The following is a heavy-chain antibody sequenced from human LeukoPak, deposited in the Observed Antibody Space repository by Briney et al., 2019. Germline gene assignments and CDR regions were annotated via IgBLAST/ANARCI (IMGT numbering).Heavy chain of an antibody. J-gene: IGHJ4*02. D-gene: IGHD6-19*01. V-gene: IGHV3-74*01. Sequence: GGSLRLSCAASGFTFKLYWMLWVRHVPGKGPVWVPRINGDGSDTVYADSVKGRFTISRDNSKNTLYLQMNSLRAEDTAVYYCARFRAVALWGQGTLVTVSS. CDR3: ARFRAVAL. CDR2: INGDGSDT. CDR1: GFTFKLYW.